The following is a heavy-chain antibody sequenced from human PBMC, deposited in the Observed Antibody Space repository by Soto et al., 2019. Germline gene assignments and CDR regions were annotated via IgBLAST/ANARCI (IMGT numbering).Heavy chain of an antibody. J-gene: IGHJ4*02. CDR3: ARSPTDGFEY. D-gene: IGHD4-4*01. V-gene: IGHV1-46*01. CDR2: INPSGGST. Sequence: ASVRVSCRASGYTFTSYYMHWVRQAPGQGLEWMGIINPSGGSTSYAQKFQGRVTMTRDTSTSTVYMELSSLRSEDTAVYYCARSPTDGFEYWGQGTLVTVSS. CDR1: GYTFTSYY.